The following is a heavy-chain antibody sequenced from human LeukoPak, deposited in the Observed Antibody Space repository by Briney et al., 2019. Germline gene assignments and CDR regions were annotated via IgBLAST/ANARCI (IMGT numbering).Heavy chain of an antibody. J-gene: IGHJ6*03. Sequence: GRSLRLSCAASGFTFDDYAMHWVRQAPGKGLEWVSGISWNSGSIGYADSVKGRFTISRDNAKNSLYLQMNSLRAEDMALYYCAKGNGDYYYYYYMDVWGKGTTVTVSS. V-gene: IGHV3-9*03. CDR3: AKGNGDYYYYYYMDV. D-gene: IGHD4/OR15-4a*01. CDR2: ISWNSGSI. CDR1: GFTFDDYA.